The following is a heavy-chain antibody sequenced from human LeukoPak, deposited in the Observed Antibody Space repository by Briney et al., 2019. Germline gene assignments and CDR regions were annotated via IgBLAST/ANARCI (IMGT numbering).Heavy chain of an antibody. D-gene: IGHD5-24*01. CDR2: ISGSGGST. J-gene: IGHJ4*02. CDR1: GFTFSSYG. CDR3: ARSRDGYNLYF. Sequence: GGSLRLSCAASGFTFSSYGMSWVRQAPGKGLEWVSAISGSGGSTYYADSVKGRFTISRDNSKNTLYLQMNSLRAEDTAVYYCARSRDGYNLYFWGQGTLVTVSS. V-gene: IGHV3-23*01.